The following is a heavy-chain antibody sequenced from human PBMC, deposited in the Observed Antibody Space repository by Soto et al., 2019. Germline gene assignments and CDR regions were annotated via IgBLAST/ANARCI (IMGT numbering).Heavy chain of an antibody. J-gene: IGHJ2*01. V-gene: IGHV1-3*01. CDR2: INAGNGNT. CDR3: ARGPPVAYCGGDCHWYFDL. CDR1: GYTFTTYA. D-gene: IGHD2-21*02. Sequence: QVQLVQSGAEVKKPGASVKVSCKASGYTFTTYAMHWVRQAPGQRLEWMGWINAGNGNTKYSQKFQGRVTITRDTTGGTVYMELSSLGSEDTTVDYCARGPPVAYCGGDCHWYFDLWGRGTLVTVSS.